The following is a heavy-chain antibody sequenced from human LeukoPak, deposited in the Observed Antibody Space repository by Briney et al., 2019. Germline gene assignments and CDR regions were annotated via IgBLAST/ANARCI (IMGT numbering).Heavy chain of an antibody. V-gene: IGHV3-23*01. D-gene: IGHD6-19*01. CDR1: GFTLSYYG. Sequence: GGSLRLSCAASGFTLSYYGMHWVRQAPGKGLEWVSAISGSGANTYYADSVKGRFTISRDNSKNSLYLQMNSLRAEDTAVYYCARDQGLLAVAGFWVSAFDIWGQGTMVTVSS. J-gene: IGHJ3*02. CDR3: ARDQGLLAVAGFWVSAFDI. CDR2: ISGSGANT.